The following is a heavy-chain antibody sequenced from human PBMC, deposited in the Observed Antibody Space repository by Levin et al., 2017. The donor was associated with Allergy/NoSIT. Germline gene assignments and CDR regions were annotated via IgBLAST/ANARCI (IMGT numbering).Heavy chain of an antibody. CDR2: IVVGSGNT. CDR3: AAARNYGDPGEAFDI. Sequence: SVKVSCKASGFTFTSSAVQWVRQARGQRLEWIGWIVVGSGNTNYAQKFQERVTITRDMSTSTAYMELSSLRSEDTAVYYCAAARNYGDPGEAFDIWGQGTMVTVSS. J-gene: IGHJ3*02. V-gene: IGHV1-58*01. D-gene: IGHD4-17*01. CDR1: GFTFTSSA.